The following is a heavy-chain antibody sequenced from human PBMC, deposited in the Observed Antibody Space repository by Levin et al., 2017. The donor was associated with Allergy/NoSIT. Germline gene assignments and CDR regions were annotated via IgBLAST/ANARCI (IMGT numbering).Heavy chain of an antibody. Sequence: GESLKISCAASGFTFSDYYMSWIRQAPGKGLEWVSYISSSGSTIYYADSVKGRFTISRDNAKNSLYLQMNSLRAEDTAVYYCARDRGGWYRVHYYGMDGWGQGTTVTVSS. CDR1: GFTFSDYY. CDR3: ARDRGGWYRVHYYGMDG. V-gene: IGHV3-11*01. J-gene: IGHJ6*02. CDR2: ISSSGSTI. D-gene: IGHD6-19*01.